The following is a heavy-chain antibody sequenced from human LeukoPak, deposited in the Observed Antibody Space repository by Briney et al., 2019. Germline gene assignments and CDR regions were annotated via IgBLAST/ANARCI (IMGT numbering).Heavy chain of an antibody. D-gene: IGHD3-10*01. J-gene: IGHJ3*02. V-gene: IGHV1-69*04. CDR1: GGTFSSYA. CDR2: IIPILGIA. Sequence: SVKVSCKASGGTFSSYAISWVRQAPGQGLEWMGRIIPILGIANYAQKFQGRVTITADKSTSTAYMELSSLRSEDTAVYYCASPVGFGPPRAFDIWGQGTMVTVSS. CDR3: ASPVGFGPPRAFDI.